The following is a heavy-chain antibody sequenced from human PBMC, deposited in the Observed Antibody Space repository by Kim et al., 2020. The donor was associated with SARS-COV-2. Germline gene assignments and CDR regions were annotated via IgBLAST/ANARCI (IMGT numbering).Heavy chain of an antibody. Sequence: DSVKGRFTISRDKSKNILYLQMNSLRDEDTAVYYWATDPPNRGWRRDSWGQGTLVTVSS. D-gene: IGHD6-19*01. CDR3: ATDPPNRGWRRDS. V-gene: IGHV3-30*07. J-gene: IGHJ4*02.